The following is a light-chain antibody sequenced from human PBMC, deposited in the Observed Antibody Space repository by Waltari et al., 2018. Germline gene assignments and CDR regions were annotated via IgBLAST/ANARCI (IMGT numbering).Light chain of an antibody. CDR1: DSDVGAYAF. V-gene: IGLV2-14*01. Sequence: QSALTQPASVSGSPGQSITIPCSGTDSDVGAYAFVTWYQQNPGKAPHLIIYEVRNRPSGISNRFSASKSGNTASLTISGLQAEDEADYYCSSYTTSSAPGVFGTGTRVTVL. CDR2: EVR. CDR3: SSYTTSSAPGV. J-gene: IGLJ1*01.